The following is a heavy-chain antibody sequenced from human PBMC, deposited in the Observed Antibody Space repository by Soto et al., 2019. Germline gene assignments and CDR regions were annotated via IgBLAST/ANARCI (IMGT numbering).Heavy chain of an antibody. D-gene: IGHD3-10*01. CDR1: GESFNDYY. J-gene: IGHJ4*02. Sequence: TSETLSLTCAVQGESFNDYYWSWIRQPPGKGLEWIGDISHTGSTNYSPSFKSRVTISVDTTKNQFSLKLPSVTAADTAVYYCARHYYAEYYFDYWGQGTLVTVSS. CDR2: ISHTGST. V-gene: IGHV4-34*01. CDR3: ARHYYAEYYFDY.